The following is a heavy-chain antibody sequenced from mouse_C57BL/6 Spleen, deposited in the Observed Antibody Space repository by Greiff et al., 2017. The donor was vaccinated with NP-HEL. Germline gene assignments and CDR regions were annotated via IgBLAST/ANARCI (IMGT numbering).Heavy chain of an antibody. V-gene: IGHV14-4*01. CDR1: GFNIKDDY. D-gene: IGHD2-2*01. J-gene: IGHJ3*01. CDR3: TTFPRIYYGYDEFAY. CDR2: IDPENGDT. Sequence: EVKLMESGAELVRPGASVKLSCTASGFNIKDDYMHWVKQRPEQGLEWIGWIDPENGDTEYASKFQGKATITADTSSNTAYLQLSSLTSEDTAVYYCTTFPRIYYGYDEFAYWGQGTLVTVSA.